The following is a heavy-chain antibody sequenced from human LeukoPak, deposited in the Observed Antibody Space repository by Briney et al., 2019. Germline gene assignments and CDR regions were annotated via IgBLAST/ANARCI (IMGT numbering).Heavy chain of an antibody. CDR1: GFTVSSNY. CDR3: ARASLHYYDASGSYWGFDAFDI. D-gene: IGHD3-10*01. Sequence: GGSLRLSCAASGFTVSSNYMSWVRQAPGKGLEWVSYISSSGSTIYYADSVKGRFTISRDNAKNSLYLQMNSLRAEDTAVYYCARASLHYYDASGSYWGFDAFDIWGQGTMVTVSS. CDR2: ISSSGSTI. J-gene: IGHJ3*02. V-gene: IGHV3-11*04.